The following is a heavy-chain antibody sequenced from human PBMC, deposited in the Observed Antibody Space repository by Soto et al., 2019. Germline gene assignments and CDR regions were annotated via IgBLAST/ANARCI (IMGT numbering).Heavy chain of an antibody. Sequence: ASVKVSYKASGYAFTSYAVHWVHKAAGQGLEWMGWINAGNGSTKYSQNFKDRVTITRDTSARTAYMELSSLRSEDTAVYYCARGYGDPSSGGDCWGQGTLVTVSS. CDR2: INAGNGST. J-gene: IGHJ4*02. D-gene: IGHD6-19*01. CDR1: GYAFTSYA. CDR3: ARGYGDPSSGGDC. V-gene: IGHV1-3*01.